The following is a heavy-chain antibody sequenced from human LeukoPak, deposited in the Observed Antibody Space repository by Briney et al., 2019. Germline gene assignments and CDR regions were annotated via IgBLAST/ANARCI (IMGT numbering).Heavy chain of an antibody. CDR3: ARIRPPGDYYYHGMDV. J-gene: IGHJ6*02. Sequence: GRSLRLSCAASGFTFSSYGMHWVRQAPGKGLEWVAVIWYDGSNKYYADSVKGRFTISRDNSKNTLYLQMNSLRAEDTAVYYCARIRPPGDYYYHGMDVWGQGTTVTVSS. CDR2: IWYDGSNK. CDR1: GFTFSSYG. D-gene: IGHD5-18*01. V-gene: IGHV3-33*01.